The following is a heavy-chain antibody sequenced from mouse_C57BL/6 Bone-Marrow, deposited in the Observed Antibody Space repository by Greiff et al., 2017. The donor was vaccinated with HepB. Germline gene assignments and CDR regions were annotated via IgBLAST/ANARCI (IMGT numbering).Heavy chain of an antibody. J-gene: IGHJ3*01. Sequence: QVQLQQPGAELVMPGASVKLSCKASGYTFTSYWMHWVKQRPGQGLEWIGEIDPSDSYTNYNQKFKGKSTLTVDKSSSTAYMQLSSLTSEDPAVYYCARSAGAYWGQGTLVTVSA. CDR1: GYTFTSYW. CDR2: IDPSDSYT. CDR3: ARSAGAY. V-gene: IGHV1-69*01.